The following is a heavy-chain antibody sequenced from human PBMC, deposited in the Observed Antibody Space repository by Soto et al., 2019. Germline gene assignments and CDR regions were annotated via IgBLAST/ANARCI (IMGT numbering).Heavy chain of an antibody. J-gene: IGHJ6*02. CDR1: GGSISSGGYS. CDR3: VRTLRFYYYGMDV. Sequence: SETLSLTCAVSGGSISSGGYSWSWIRQPPGKGLEWIGYIYHSGSTYYNPSLKSRVTISVDRSKNQFSLKLSSVTAADTAVYYCVRTLRFYYYGMDVWGQGTTVTVSS. V-gene: IGHV4-30-2*01. CDR2: IYHSGST. D-gene: IGHD3-16*01.